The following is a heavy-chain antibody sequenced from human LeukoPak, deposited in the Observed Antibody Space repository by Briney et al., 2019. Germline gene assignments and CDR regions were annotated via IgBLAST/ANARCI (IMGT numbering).Heavy chain of an antibody. CDR3: AELGITMIGGV. CDR1: GFTFTTFW. V-gene: IGHV3-74*01. J-gene: IGHJ6*04. Sequence: SGGSLRLSCATSGFTFTTFWMHWVRQAPGKGLVWVSRINDDGSSTNYADSVKGRFTISRDNAKNTVYLQMNSLRAEDTAVYYCAELGITMIGGVWGKGTTVTISS. CDR2: INDDGSST. D-gene: IGHD3-10*02.